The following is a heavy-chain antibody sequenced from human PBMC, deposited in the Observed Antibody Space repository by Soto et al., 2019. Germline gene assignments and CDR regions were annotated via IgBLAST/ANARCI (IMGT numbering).Heavy chain of an antibody. V-gene: IGHV4-39*01. J-gene: IGHJ5*02. CDR2: IYYRGHS. CDR1: GGSINDDTYY. D-gene: IGHD2-2*01. CDR3: ARLHCDSPNCVPLDP. Sequence: QLQLQESGPGLVKPSETLSLTCTVSGGSINDDTYYWGWIRQPPGKGLEWNGSIYYRGHSSYNPSLKSRVPMSVVTLKKKLSLRLRSMTAADTAVYYCARLHCDSPNCVPLDPWGQGTLVIVSS.